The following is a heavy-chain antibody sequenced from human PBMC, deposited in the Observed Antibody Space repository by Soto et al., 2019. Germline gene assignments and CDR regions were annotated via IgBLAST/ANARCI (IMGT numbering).Heavy chain of an antibody. V-gene: IGHV1-2*04. D-gene: IGHD2-2*01. CDR1: GYTFTGYY. CDR2: INPNSGGT. J-gene: IGHJ5*02. CDR3: ARSPGYCSSTSCYFWFDP. Sequence: QVQLVQSGAEVKKPGASVKVSCKASGYTFTGYYMHWVRQAPGQGLEWMGWINPNSGGTNYAQKFQGWVTMTRDTSISTAYRELSRLRSDDTAVYYCARSPGYCSSTSCYFWFDPWGQGTLVTVSS.